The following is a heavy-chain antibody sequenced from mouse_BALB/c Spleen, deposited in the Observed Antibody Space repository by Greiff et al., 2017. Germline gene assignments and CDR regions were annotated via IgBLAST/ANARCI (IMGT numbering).Heavy chain of an antibody. D-gene: IGHD1-1*01. J-gene: IGHJ4*01. CDR3: ARVGNYYGSSYGAMDY. CDR1: GYTFTSYW. V-gene: IGHV1S81*02. CDR2: INPSNGRT. Sequence: QVQLKQPGAELVKPGASVKLSCKASGYTFTSYWMHWVKQRPGQGLEWIGEINPSNGRTNYNEKFKSKATLTVDKSSSTAYMQLSSLTSEDSAVYYCARVGNYYGSSYGAMDYWGQGTSVTVSS.